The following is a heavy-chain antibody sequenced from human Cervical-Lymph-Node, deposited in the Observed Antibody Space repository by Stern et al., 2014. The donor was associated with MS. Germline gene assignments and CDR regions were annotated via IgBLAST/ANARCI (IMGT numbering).Heavy chain of an antibody. V-gene: IGHV4-59*01. D-gene: IGHD3-10*01. J-gene: IGHJ5*02. Sequence: VQLVESGPGLVKPSETLSLTCTVSGGSISSYYWSWIRQPPGKGLEWIGYIYYSGSTNSNPSLKSRVTISVDTSKNQFSLKLSSVTAADTAVYYCARGAGWFDPWGQGTLVTVSS. CDR3: ARGAGWFDP. CDR1: GGSISSYY. CDR2: IYYSGST.